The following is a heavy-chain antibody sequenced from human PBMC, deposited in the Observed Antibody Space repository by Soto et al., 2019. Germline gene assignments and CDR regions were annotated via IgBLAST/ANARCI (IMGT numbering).Heavy chain of an antibody. J-gene: IGHJ4*02. CDR1: GFLFSGSA. CDR2: IRSKGNNYAT. D-gene: IGHD2-8*01. CDR3: TKFARTLRYFFDS. V-gene: IGHV3-73*01. Sequence: EVQLVESGGDLVQPGGYLKLSCAASGFLFSGSAMHWVRQASGKGLEWLGRIRSKGNNYATSYAASVKDRFTISRDDSTKTVYLQMNSLKTEDTAVYYCTKFARTLRYFFDSWGQGTLVTVSS.